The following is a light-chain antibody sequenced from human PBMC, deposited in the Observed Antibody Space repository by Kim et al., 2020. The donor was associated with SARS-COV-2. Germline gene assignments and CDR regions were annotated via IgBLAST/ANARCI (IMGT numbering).Light chain of an antibody. CDR3: MIWHSSAWV. CDR2: YKSDSDK. V-gene: IGLV5-45*01. J-gene: IGLJ3*02. CDR1: SGINVGTYR. Sequence: RTCTLRSGINVGTYRIYWYQQKPGSPPQYLLRYKSDSDKQQGSGVPSRFSGSKDASANAGILLISGLQSEDEADYYCMIWHSSAWVFGGGTQLTVL.